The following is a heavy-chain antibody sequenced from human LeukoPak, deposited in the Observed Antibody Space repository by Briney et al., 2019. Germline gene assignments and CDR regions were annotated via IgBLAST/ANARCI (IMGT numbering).Heavy chain of an antibody. CDR1: GFTFSSYS. V-gene: IGHV3-15*07. Sequence: GGSLRLSCAASGFTFSSYSMNWVRQAPGKGLEWVGRIKSKTDGGTTDYAAPVKGRFTISRDDSKNTLYLQMNSLKTEDTAVYYCTTILTYYYDSSGYYYVDYWGQGTLVTVSS. CDR2: IKSKTDGGTT. D-gene: IGHD3-22*01. CDR3: TTILTYYYDSSGYYYVDY. J-gene: IGHJ4*02.